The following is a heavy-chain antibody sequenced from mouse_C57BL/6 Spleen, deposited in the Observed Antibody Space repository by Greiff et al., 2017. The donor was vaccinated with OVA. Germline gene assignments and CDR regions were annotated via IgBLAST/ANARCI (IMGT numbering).Heavy chain of an antibody. CDR2: LSYDGSN. CDR3: ARDYYGSSYY. J-gene: IGHJ3*01. Sequence: VQLQQSGPGLVKPSQSLSLTCSVTGYSITSGYYWNWIRQFPGNQLEWMGYLSYDGSNNYNPSLKNRISITRDTSKNQFFLKLNSVTTEDTATYYCARDYYGSSYYWGQGTLVTVSA. CDR1: GYSITSGYY. V-gene: IGHV3-6*01. D-gene: IGHD1-1*01.